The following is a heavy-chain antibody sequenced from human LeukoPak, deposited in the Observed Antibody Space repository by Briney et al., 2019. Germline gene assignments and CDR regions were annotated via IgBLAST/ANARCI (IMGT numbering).Heavy chain of an antibody. Sequence: GGSLRPSRVASGFPLSTFSMSWVPATPGKRLEWVSIMYGHGDTTYYADSVKGRFTISRDNSKSTLYLQIHSLRAEDTAVYYCAKDQRPDSGYDIDYWGQGTLVTVSS. CDR2: MYGHGDTT. CDR1: GFPLSTFS. D-gene: IGHD5-12*01. CDR3: AKDQRPDSGYDIDY. J-gene: IGHJ4*02. V-gene: IGHV3-23*01.